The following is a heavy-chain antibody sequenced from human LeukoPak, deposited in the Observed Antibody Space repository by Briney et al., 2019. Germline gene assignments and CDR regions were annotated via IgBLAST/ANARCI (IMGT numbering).Heavy chain of an antibody. J-gene: IGHJ6*02. CDR1: GFTFDDYD. D-gene: IGHD3-22*01. CDR3: ARRRSYYDSSGYDYYYGMDV. Sequence: PGGSLRLSCAASGFTFDDYDMHWVRQAPGKGLEGVSGLSWNSGSIGYADSGRGRFTISRDNAKNSLYLQMNSLRAEDTALYSCARRRSYYDSSGYDYYYGMDVWGQGTTVTVSS. V-gene: IGHV3-9*01. CDR2: LSWNSGSI.